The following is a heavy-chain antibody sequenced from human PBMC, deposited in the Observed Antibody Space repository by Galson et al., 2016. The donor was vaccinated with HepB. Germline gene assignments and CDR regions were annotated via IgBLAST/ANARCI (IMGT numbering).Heavy chain of an antibody. V-gene: IGHV1-18*04. D-gene: IGHD4-23*01. J-gene: IGHJ4*02. CDR3: AQSALYGGNPLGY. CDR2: ITTSNGNT. CDR1: GYTFTTYG. Sequence: SVKVSCKASGYTFTTYGITWVRQAPGQGPEWMGWITTSNGNTNYAQKFQDRVTMTIDPSTSTAYMELRSLRSGDTAVYYCAQSALYGGNPLGYWGQGTLVTVSS.